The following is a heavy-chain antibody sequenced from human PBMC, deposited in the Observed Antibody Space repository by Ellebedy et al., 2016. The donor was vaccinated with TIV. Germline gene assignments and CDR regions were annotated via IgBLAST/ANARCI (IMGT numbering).Heavy chain of an antibody. J-gene: IGHJ4*02. CDR3: TTHTYYSTSGSWI. D-gene: IGHD3-10*01. CDR2: IKSKTNGGTP. CDR1: RFSFTNAW. V-gene: IGHV3-15*01. Sequence: GGSLRLXCAASRFSFTNAWMTWVRQAPGKVLEWVGRIKSKTNGGTPDYAAPVKGRFSISRDDSRNTLYLEMNSLKIEDTAVYYCTTHTYYSTSGSWIWGQGALVTVSS.